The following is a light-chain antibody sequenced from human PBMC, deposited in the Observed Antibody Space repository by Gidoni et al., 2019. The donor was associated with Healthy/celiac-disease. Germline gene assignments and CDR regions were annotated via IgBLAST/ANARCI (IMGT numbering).Light chain of an antibody. CDR3: QQRSNWPSYT. Sequence: IVWTQSPATLSLSPGERATLSCRASQSVSSYLAWYQQKPGQAPRLLIYDAANRATGIPARFSGSGSGTDFTLTISSLEPEDFAVYYCQQRSNWPSYTFGQGTKLDIK. CDR2: DAA. CDR1: QSVSSY. J-gene: IGKJ2*01. V-gene: IGKV3-11*01.